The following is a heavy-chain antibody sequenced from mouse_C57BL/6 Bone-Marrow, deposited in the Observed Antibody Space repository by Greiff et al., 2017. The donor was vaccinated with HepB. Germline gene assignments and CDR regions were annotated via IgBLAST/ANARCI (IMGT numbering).Heavy chain of an antibody. V-gene: IGHV14-4*01. CDR1: GFNIKDDY. CDR2: IDPENGDT. CDR3: TTYDYDGDYFDY. Sequence: VQLQQSGAELVRPGASVKLSCTASGFNIKDDYMHWVKQRPEQGLEWIGWIDPENGDTEYASKFQGKATITADTSSNTDYLQLSSLTSEDTAVYYCTTYDYDGDYFDYWGQGTTLTVSS. J-gene: IGHJ2*01. D-gene: IGHD2-4*01.